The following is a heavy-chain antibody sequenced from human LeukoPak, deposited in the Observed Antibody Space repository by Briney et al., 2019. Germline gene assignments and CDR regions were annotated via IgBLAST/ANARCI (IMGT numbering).Heavy chain of an antibody. D-gene: IGHD5-18*01. CDR3: ARRMDTAKSFDY. CDR1: GYSFTSYW. Sequence: NLGESLEISCQGSGYSFTSYWIGWVRQLPGKGLEWMGIIYPGDSDTRYSPSFQGQVTISADKSISTAYLQWSSLKASDTAMYYCARRMDTAKSFDYWGQGTLVTVSS. V-gene: IGHV5-51*01. J-gene: IGHJ4*02. CDR2: IYPGDSDT.